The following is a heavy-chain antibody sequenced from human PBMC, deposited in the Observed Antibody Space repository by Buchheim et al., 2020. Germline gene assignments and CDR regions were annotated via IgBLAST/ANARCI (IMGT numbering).Heavy chain of an antibody. CDR2: ISYDGSNK. CDR3: ARALDIVVVVAATLPGR. CDR1: GFTFSSYA. J-gene: IGHJ4*02. Sequence: QVQLVESGGGVVQPGRSLRLSCAASGFTFSSYAMHWVRQAPGKGLEWVAVISYDGSNKYYADSVKGRFTISRDNSKNTLYLQMNSLRAEDTAVYYCARALDIVVVVAATLPGRWGQGTL. V-gene: IGHV3-30*04. D-gene: IGHD2-15*01.